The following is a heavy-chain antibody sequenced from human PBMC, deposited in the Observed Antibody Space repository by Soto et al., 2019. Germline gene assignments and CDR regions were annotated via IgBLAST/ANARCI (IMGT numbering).Heavy chain of an antibody. J-gene: IGHJ5*02. CDR3: AKSIIRFLEWSSPFDP. Sequence: ASVKVSCKASGYTFTGYYLHWVRQAPGQRLEWMGWINPNSGATNYAENLQGRVTLTRDTSISTAYMELTRLTSEDTAVYYCAKSIIRFLEWSSPFDPWGQGTLVTVPQ. D-gene: IGHD3-3*01. CDR1: GYTFTGYY. CDR2: INPNSGAT. V-gene: IGHV1-2*02.